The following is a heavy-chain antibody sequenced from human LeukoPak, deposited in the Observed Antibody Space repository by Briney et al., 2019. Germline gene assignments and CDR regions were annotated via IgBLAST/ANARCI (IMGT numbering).Heavy chain of an antibody. V-gene: IGHV3-7*01. CDR3: ARVGRSGWFFDY. CDR1: AFTFSSYW. Sequence: GGSLRLSCAASAFTFSSYWMSWVRQAPGKGLEWVANIKQDGSEKYYVDSVKGRFTISRDNAKNSLYLQMNSLRAEDTAVYYCARVGRSGWFFDYWGQGTLVTVSS. CDR2: IKQDGSEK. J-gene: IGHJ4*02. D-gene: IGHD6-19*01.